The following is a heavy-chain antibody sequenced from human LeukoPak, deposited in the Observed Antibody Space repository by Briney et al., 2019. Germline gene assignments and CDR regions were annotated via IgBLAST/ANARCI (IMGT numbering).Heavy chain of an antibody. D-gene: IGHD3-16*02. Sequence: PSETLSLTCTVSGGSISSYYWSWIRPPPGKGLEWIGYIYYSGSTNYNPSLKSRVTISVDTSKNQFSLKLSSVTAADTAVYYCARVSDYVWGSYRYQDDYGWDVWRQGTTVTVSS. J-gene: IGHJ6*02. CDR1: GGSISSYY. CDR3: ARVSDYVWGSYRYQDDYGWDV. CDR2: IYYSGST. V-gene: IGHV4-59*01.